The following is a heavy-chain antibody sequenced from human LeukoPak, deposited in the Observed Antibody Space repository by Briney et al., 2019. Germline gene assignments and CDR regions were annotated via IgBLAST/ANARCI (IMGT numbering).Heavy chain of an antibody. CDR3: ARGSGEMATITIDY. Sequence: PSETLSLTCTVSGGSISSYYWSWIRQPAGKGLEWIGRIYTSGSTNYNPSLKSRVTISVDTSKNQFSLKLSSATAADTAVYYCARGSGEMATITIDYWGQGTLVTVSS. D-gene: IGHD5-24*01. CDR2: IYTSGST. V-gene: IGHV4-4*07. J-gene: IGHJ4*02. CDR1: GGSISSYY.